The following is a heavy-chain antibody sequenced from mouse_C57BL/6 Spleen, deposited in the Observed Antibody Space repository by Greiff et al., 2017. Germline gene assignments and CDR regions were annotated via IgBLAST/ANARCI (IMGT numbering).Heavy chain of an antibody. CDR1: GYAFSSSW. Sequence: QVQLQQSGPELVKPGASVKISCKASGYAFSSSWMNWVKQRPGKGLEWIGRIYPGDGDTNYNGKFKGKATLTADKSSSTAYMQLSSLTSVDSAVXFCARLITTVVPYFDYWGQGTTLTVSS. CDR3: ARLITTVVPYFDY. J-gene: IGHJ2*01. D-gene: IGHD1-1*01. CDR2: IYPGDGDT. V-gene: IGHV1-82*01.